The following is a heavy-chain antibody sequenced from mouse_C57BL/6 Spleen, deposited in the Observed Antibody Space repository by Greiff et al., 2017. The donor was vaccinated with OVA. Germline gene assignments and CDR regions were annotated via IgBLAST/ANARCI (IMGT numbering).Heavy chain of an antibody. V-gene: IGHV3-6*01. D-gene: IGHD1-1*01. Sequence: EVKLMESGPGLVKPSQSLSLTCSVTGYSITSGYYWNWIRQFPGNKLEWMGYISYDGSNNYNPSLKNRISITRDTSKNQFFLKLNSVTTEDTATDYCARHYGSSNWYFDVWGTGTTVTVSS. CDR3: ARHYGSSNWYFDV. CDR1: GYSITSGYY. CDR2: ISYDGSN. J-gene: IGHJ1*03.